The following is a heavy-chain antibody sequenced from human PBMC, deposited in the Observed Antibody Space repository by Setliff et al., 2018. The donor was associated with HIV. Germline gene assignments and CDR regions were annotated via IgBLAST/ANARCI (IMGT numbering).Heavy chain of an antibody. CDR2: IYSSGST. D-gene: IGHD4-17*01. CDR1: GDSISSYS. Sequence: ASETLSLTCTVSGDSISSYSWNWIRQPPGKGLEWIGYIYSSGSTNYNPSLKSRVTMSADESKNQFSLKLNSVTAADTAVYFCAGDYAGSGRPFDYWGQGTLVTVSS. V-gene: IGHV4-4*09. CDR3: AGDYAGSGRPFDY. J-gene: IGHJ4*02.